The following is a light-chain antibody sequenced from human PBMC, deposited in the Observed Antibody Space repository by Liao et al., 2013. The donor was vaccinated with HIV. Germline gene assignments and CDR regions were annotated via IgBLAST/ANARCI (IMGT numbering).Light chain of an antibody. CDR2: QDT. CDR1: KLGVKY. CDR3: QAWDINTGA. J-gene: IGLJ2*01. V-gene: IGLV3-1*01. Sequence: SYELTQPPSVSVSPGQTAIITCSGDKLGVKYAYWYQQKPGQSPVLLIHQDTKRPSGIPGRFSGSNSGNTATLTISGTQAMDEADYYCQAWDINTGAFGGGTKLTVL.